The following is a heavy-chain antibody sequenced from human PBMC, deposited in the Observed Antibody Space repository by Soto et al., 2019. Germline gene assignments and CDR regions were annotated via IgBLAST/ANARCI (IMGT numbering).Heavy chain of an antibody. V-gene: IGHV4-39*01. CDR3: ARHGSF. Sequence: QLQLQESGPGLVKPSETLSLTCTVSGVSISGTSYYWGWIRQTPAKGLEWIGTIYYSGETFYNPSLKSRVTISIATSKNHFSLNLTSVTAADTAIYYCARHGSFWGQGAVVTVSS. CDR2: IYYSGET. J-gene: IGHJ1*01. CDR1: GVSISGTSYY. D-gene: IGHD3-16*02.